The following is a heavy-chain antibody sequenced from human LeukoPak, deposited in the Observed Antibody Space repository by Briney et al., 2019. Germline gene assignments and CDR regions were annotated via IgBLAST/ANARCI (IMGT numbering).Heavy chain of an antibody. J-gene: IGHJ4*02. CDR2: TSTNGGST. CDR1: GFTFSSYA. V-gene: IGHV3-23*01. CDR3: AKGSAGSRPYYFDY. D-gene: IGHD6-13*01. Sequence: GGSLRLSCAASGFTFSSYAMSWVRQAPGEGLEWVSATSTNGGSTYFADSVKGRFTITRDNSKNTLSLEMNSLRPEDTAVYYCAKGSAGSRPYYFDYWGQGTLLTVSS.